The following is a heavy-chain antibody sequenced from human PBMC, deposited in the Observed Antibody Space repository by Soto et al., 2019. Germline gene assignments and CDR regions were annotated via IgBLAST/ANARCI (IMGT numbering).Heavy chain of an antibody. V-gene: IGHV3-11*06. D-gene: IGHD3-22*01. CDR1: GFTFSEYY. CDR2: ISGSSDNT. Sequence: QVQLVESGVGLVKPGGSLRLSCAASGFTFSEYYMIWIRQAPGKGLEWLSYISGSSDNTNYADSVKGRFTISRDNAKKSLYLEMTSLRAEDTAVYYCATITMMTWGQLTLVTVSS. J-gene: IGHJ5*02. CDR3: ATITMMT.